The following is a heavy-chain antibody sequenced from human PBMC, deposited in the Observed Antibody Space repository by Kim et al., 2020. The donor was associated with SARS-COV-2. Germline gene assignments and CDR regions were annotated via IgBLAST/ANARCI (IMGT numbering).Heavy chain of an antibody. V-gene: IGHV3-21*01. CDR3: ARGIAAAGTDY. J-gene: IGHJ4*02. D-gene: IGHD6-13*01. CDR2: ISSSSSYI. Sequence: GGSLRLSCAASGFTFSSYSMNWVRQAPGKGLEWVSSISSSSSYIYYADSVKGRFTISRDNAKNSLYLQMNSLRAEDTAVYYCARGIAAAGTDYWGQGTLVTVSS. CDR1: GFTFSSYS.